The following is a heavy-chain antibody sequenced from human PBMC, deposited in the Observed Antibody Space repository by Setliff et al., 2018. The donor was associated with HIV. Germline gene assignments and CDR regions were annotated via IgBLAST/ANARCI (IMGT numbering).Heavy chain of an antibody. CDR2: IYYRGNT. Sequence: SETLSLTCAVYGGSFSGYFWSWIRQPPGKGLEWIANIYYRGNTYYNPSLKRRVTISVDTSKNQFSLKLDSVTAADTAIYYCARRSGGYDMFFDSWGQGMLVTVSS. D-gene: IGHD2-15*01. V-gene: IGHV4-34*01. J-gene: IGHJ4*02. CDR3: ARRSGGYDMFFDS. CDR1: GGSFSGYF.